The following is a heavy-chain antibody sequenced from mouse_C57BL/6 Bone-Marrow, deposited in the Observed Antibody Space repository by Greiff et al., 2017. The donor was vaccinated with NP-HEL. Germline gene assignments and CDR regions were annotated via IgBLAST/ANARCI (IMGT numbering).Heavy chain of an antibody. CDR3: ALYYYGICCWYIDV. D-gene: IGHD1-1*01. CDR2: IDPNSGGT. J-gene: IGHJ1*03. CDR1: GYTFTSYW. Sequence: QVQLQQPGADLVKPGASVKLSCKASGYTFTSYWMHWVKQRPGRGLEWIGRIDPNSGGTKFNEKFQTKATLTVDKPSSTAYIQLSSLTSEDSAVYDGALYYYGICCWYIDVWGTGTTVTVSS. V-gene: IGHV1-72*01.